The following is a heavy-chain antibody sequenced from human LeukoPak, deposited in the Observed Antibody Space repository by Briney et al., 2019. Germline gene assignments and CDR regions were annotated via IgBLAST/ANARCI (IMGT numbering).Heavy chain of an antibody. CDR2: INHSGST. CDR3: ARESSGTYYNSLGYMDV. V-gene: IGHV4-34*01. J-gene: IGHJ6*03. CDR1: GGSFSGYH. Sequence: PSETLSLTCAVYGGSFSGYHWSWLRQPPGKGLEWIGEINHSGSTNYNPSLKSRVAISVDTSKNLFSLKLSSVTAADTAVYYCARESSGTYYNSLGYMDVWGKGTTVTVSS. D-gene: IGHD3-10*01.